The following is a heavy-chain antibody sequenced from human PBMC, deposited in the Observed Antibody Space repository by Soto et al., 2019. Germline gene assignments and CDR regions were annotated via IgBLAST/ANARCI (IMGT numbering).Heavy chain of an antibody. D-gene: IGHD7-27*01. Sequence: SQTLSLTCAISGDSVSSNTLAWNWIRQPPSRGLEWLGRTYYRSEWYTDYAVSLKSRITINPDTSKNQFSLQLNSVTSEDTAVYYCARGNAGVFDYWGQGTLVTVSS. CDR3: ARGNAGVFDY. CDR2: TYYRSEWYT. J-gene: IGHJ4*02. V-gene: IGHV6-1*01. CDR1: GDSVSSNTLA.